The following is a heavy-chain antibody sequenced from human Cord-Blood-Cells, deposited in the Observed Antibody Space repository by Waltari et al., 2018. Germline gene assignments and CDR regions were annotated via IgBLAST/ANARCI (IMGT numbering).Heavy chain of an antibody. CDR3: ARHPRYSGSINWFDP. D-gene: IGHD1-26*01. Sequence: QVQLQESGPGLVKPSETLSLTCTVSGGSISRYYWSWIRQPPGKGLEWIGYIYYSGSTNYTPSLRSRVTISVDTSKNQFSLKLSSVTAADTAVYYCARHPRYSGSINWFDPWGQGTLVTVSS. V-gene: IGHV4-59*08. CDR2: IYYSGST. CDR1: GGSISRYY. J-gene: IGHJ5*02.